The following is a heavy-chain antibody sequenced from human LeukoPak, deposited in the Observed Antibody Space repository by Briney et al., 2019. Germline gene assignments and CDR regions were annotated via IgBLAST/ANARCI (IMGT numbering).Heavy chain of an antibody. V-gene: IGHV4-59*01. J-gene: IGHJ4*02. CDR2: IYYSGST. Sequence: SETLSLTCTVSGGSISSYYWSWIRQPPGKGLEWIGYIYYSGSTNYNPSLKSRVTISVDTSKNQFSLKLSSVTAADTAVYYCARAKYHYDYVWGSYRYTPYFDYWGQGTLVTVSS. CDR3: ARAKYHYDYVWGSYRYTPYFDY. D-gene: IGHD3-16*02. CDR1: GGSISSYY.